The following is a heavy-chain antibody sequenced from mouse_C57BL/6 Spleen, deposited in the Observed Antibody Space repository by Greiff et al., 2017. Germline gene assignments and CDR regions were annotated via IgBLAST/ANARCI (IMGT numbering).Heavy chain of an antibody. CDR3: ARGKVYYGSSYFDY. Sequence: QVQLKESGAELVRPGTSVKVSCKASGYAFTNYLIEWVKQRPGQGLEWIGVINPGSGGTNYNEKFKGKATLTADKSSSTAYMQLSSLTSEDSAVYFCARGKVYYGSSYFDYWGQGTTLTVSS. D-gene: IGHD1-1*01. J-gene: IGHJ2*01. CDR1: GYAFTNYL. CDR2: INPGSGGT. V-gene: IGHV1-54*01.